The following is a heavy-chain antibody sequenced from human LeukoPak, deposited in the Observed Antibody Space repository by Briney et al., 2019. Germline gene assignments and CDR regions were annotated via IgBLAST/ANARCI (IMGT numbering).Heavy chain of an antibody. D-gene: IGHD2-21*02. CDR3: AKEAYCGGDCYGNWFDP. V-gene: IGHV3-30*02. J-gene: IGHJ5*02. CDR1: GFTFSSYG. CDR2: IRYDGSNK. Sequence: GGSLRLSCAASGFTFSSYGMHWVGQAPGKGLEWVAFIRYDGSNKYYADSVKGRFTISRDNSKNTLYLQMNSLRAEDTAVYYCAKEAYCGGDCYGNWFDPWGQGTLVTVSS.